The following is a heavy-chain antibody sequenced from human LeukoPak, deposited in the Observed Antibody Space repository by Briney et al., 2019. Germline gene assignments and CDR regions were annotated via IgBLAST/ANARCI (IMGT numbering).Heavy chain of an antibody. Sequence: GGSLRLSCAASGFTFSSYNMNWVRQAPGKGLEWVSYITSSSSTIYYADSVKGRFTISRDNAKNSLYLQMNSLRDEDTAVYYCARDMYYGDYEIDYWGQGTLVTVSS. CDR3: ARDMYYGDYEIDY. J-gene: IGHJ4*02. CDR1: GFTFSSYN. D-gene: IGHD4-17*01. CDR2: ITSSSSTI. V-gene: IGHV3-48*02.